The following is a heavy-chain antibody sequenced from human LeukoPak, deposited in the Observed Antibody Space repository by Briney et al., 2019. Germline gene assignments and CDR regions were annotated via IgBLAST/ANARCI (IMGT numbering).Heavy chain of an antibody. D-gene: IGHD3-22*01. J-gene: IGHJ4*02. CDR1: GGSISSYY. V-gene: IGHV4-59*01. CDR3: ARGSSGPRSFDY. Sequence: SETLSLTCTVSGGSISSYYWSWIRQPPGKGLEWIGYIYYSGSTNCNPSLKSRATISVDTSKNQFSLKLSSVTAADTAVYYCARGSSGPRSFDYWGQGTLVTVSS. CDR2: IYYSGST.